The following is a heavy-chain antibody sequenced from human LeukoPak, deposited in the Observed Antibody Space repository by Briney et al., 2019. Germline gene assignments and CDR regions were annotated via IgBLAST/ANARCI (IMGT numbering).Heavy chain of an antibody. D-gene: IGHD6-19*01. Sequence: GGSLRLSCAASGFTFSSYSMNWVRQAPGKGLEWVSSISSSSSYIYYADSVKGRFTISRDNAKNSLYLQMNSLRAEDTAVYYCARNRIAVDGAFDYWGQGPLLTVSS. J-gene: IGHJ4*02. V-gene: IGHV3-21*01. CDR3: ARNRIAVDGAFDY. CDR1: GFTFSSYS. CDR2: ISSSSSYI.